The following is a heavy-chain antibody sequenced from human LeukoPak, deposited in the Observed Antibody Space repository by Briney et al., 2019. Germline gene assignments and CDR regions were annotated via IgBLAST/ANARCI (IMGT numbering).Heavy chain of an antibody. CDR3: ARLHYYDSSGYYAY. D-gene: IGHD3-22*01. J-gene: IGHJ4*02. V-gene: IGHV1-18*01. CDR1: GYTFTSYG. CDR2: ISAYNGNT. Sequence: ASVKVSCKASGYTFTSYGISWVRQAPGQGLEWMGWISAYNGNTNYAQKLQGRVTMTTDTSTSTAYMELWSLRSDDTAVYYCARLHYYDSSGYYAYWGQGTLVTVSS.